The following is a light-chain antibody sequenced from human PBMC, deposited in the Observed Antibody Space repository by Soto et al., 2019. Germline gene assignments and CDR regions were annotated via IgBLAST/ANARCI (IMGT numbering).Light chain of an antibody. V-gene: IGLV1-40*01. Sequence: QSVLTQPPSVSGAPGQRVTISCTGSSSNIGAGYDVHWYQQLPGTDPKLLIYGNSNRPSGVPDRFSGSKSGTSASLAITGLQAEDEADYYCQSSDSSLSGAVFGGGTQLIVL. CDR3: QSSDSSLSGAV. CDR2: GNS. CDR1: SSNIGAGYD. J-gene: IGLJ7*01.